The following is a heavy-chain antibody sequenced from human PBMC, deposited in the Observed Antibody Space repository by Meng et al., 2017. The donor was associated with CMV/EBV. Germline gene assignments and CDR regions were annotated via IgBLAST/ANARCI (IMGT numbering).Heavy chain of an antibody. D-gene: IGHD3-22*01. J-gene: IGHJ4*02. V-gene: IGHV3-30*02. CDR3: AKDRRYYDSSGYFDY. Sequence: GESLKISCAASGFTFSSYGMHWVRQAPGKGLEWVAFIRYDGGNKYYADSVKGRFTISRDNSKNTLHLQMNSLRAEDTAVYYCAKDRRYYDSSGYFDYWGQGTLVTVSS. CDR1: GFTFSSYG. CDR2: IRYDGGNK.